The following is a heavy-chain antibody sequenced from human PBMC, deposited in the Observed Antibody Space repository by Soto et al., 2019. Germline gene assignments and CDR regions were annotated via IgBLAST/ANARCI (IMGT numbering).Heavy chain of an antibody. V-gene: IGHV1-18*01. Sequence: ASVKVSCKASGYTFTNYGVSWVRQAPGQGLEWMGWIGGYKGNTNYAQKFQGRVTITADESTSTAYMELSSLRSEDTAVYYCASSTIFGVVIPNPSYYYGMDVWGQGTTVTVSS. D-gene: IGHD3-3*01. CDR3: ASSTIFGVVIPNPSYYYGMDV. CDR1: GYTFTNYG. CDR2: IGGYKGNT. J-gene: IGHJ6*02.